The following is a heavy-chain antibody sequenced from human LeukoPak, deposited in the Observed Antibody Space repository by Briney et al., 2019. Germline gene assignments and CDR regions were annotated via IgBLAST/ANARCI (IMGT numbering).Heavy chain of an antibody. CDR3: ARGNHGDYYFDY. V-gene: IGHV1-69*02. CDR2: IIPILGIA. CDR1: GGTFSSYT. Sequence: SVKVSCKASGGTFSSYTTSWVRQAPGQGLEWMGRIIPILGIANYAQKFQGRVTITADKSTSTAYMELSSLRSEDTAVYYCARGNHGDYYFDYWGQGTLVTVSS. D-gene: IGHD4-17*01. J-gene: IGHJ4*02.